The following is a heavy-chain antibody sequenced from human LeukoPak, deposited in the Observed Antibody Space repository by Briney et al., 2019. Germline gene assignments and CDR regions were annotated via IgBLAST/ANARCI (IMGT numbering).Heavy chain of an antibody. CDR1: GSTFSSYG. D-gene: IGHD3-22*01. Sequence: GRSLRLSCAASGSTFSSYGMHWVRQAPGKGLEWVAVIWYDGSNKYYADSVKGRFTISRDNSKNTLYLQMNSLRAEDTAVYYCAREYYYDSSGSFDYWGQGTLVTVSS. CDR3: AREYYYDSSGSFDY. J-gene: IGHJ4*02. V-gene: IGHV3-33*01. CDR2: IWYDGSNK.